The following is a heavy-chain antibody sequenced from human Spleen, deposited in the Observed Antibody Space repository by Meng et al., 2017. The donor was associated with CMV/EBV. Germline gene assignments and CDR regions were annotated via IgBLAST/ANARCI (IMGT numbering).Heavy chain of an antibody. J-gene: IGHJ4*02. CDR1: GFTFSSYA. D-gene: IGHD3-22*01. V-gene: IGHV3-23*01. Sequence: GESLKISCAASGFTFSSYAMSWVRQAPGKGLEWVSAISGSGGSTYYADSVKGRFTISRDNSKNTLYLQMNSLRAEDTAVYYCAKGVPSVIHYFDYWGQGTLVTVSS. CDR2: ISGSGGST. CDR3: AKGVPSVIHYFDY.